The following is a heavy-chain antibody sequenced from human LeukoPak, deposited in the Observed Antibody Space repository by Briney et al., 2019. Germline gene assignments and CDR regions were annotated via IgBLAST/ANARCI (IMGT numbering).Heavy chain of an antibody. CDR2: MIRNSGNT. D-gene: IGHD3-22*01. J-gene: IGHJ4*02. CDR3: PRGRSSGHDY. CDR1: GYTFTSYD. V-gene: IGHV1-8*03. Sequence: SVKVSFKPSGYTFTSYDINWVRPAPGQGLEWMGWMIRNSGNTGYAHKFQGRVTITKNTPINTDYLELSSLRPEDTPVYYCPRGRSSGHDYWGQGALVTVCS.